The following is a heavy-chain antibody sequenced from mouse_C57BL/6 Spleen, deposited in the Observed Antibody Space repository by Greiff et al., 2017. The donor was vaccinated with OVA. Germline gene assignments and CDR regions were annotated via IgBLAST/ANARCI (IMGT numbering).Heavy chain of an antibody. CDR3: AREGDYGTWFAY. V-gene: IGHV1-54*01. CDR1: GYAFTNYL. Sequence: LVRPGTSVKVSCKASGYAFTNYLIEWVKQRPGQGLEWIGVINPGSGGTNYNEKFKGKATLTADKSSSTAYMQLSSLTSEDSAVYFCAREGDYGTWFAYWGQGTLVTVSA. CDR2: INPGSGGT. J-gene: IGHJ3*01. D-gene: IGHD1-1*01.